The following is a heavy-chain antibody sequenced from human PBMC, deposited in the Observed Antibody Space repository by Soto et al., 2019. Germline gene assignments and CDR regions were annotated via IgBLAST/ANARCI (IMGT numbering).Heavy chain of an antibody. CDR3: ASVGSHSRNIVLMVYAGYYYGMDV. V-gene: IGHV1-69*13. CDR1: GGTFSSYA. CDR2: IIPIFGTA. D-gene: IGHD2-8*01. J-gene: IGHJ6*02. Sequence: GASVKVSCKASGGTFSSYAISWVRQAPGQGLEWMGGIIPIFGTANYAQKFQGRVTITADESTSTAYMELSSLRSEDTAVYYCASVGSHSRNIVLMVYAGYYYGMDVWGQGTTVTVSS.